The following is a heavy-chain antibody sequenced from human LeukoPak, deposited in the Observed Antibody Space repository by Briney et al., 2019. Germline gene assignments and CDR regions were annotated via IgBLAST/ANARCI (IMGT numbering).Heavy chain of an antibody. D-gene: IGHD3-22*01. Sequence: EASVKVSCKASGYTFTSYAMHWVRQAPGQRLEWMGWINAGNGNTKYSQKFQGRVTITRGTSASTAYMELSSLRSEDTAVYYCARSVYYDSSGRYGMDVWGQGTTVTVSS. J-gene: IGHJ6*02. CDR1: GYTFTSYA. CDR2: INAGNGNT. V-gene: IGHV1-3*01. CDR3: ARSVYYDSSGRYGMDV.